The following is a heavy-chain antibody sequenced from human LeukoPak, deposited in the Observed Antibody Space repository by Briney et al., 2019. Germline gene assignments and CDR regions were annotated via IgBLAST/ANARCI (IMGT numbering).Heavy chain of an antibody. Sequence: SQTLSLTCTVSGGSISSADYFWSWLRQHPGKGLEWIGYIYYSGTTYYNPSLKSRVTISVDTSKSQFSLKLSSVTAADTAVYYCAKVDGYNVGYWGQGTLVTVSS. V-gene: IGHV4-31*03. CDR1: GGSISSADYF. D-gene: IGHD5-24*01. CDR2: IYYSGTT. CDR3: AKVDGYNVGY. J-gene: IGHJ4*02.